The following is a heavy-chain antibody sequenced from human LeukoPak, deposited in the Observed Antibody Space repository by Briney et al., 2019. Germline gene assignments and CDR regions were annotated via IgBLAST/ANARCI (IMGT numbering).Heavy chain of an antibody. D-gene: IGHD1-26*01. Sequence: ASVKVSCKASGYTFTSYYMHWVRQAPGQGLEWMGIINPSGGSTSYAQKFQGRVTMTRDTSTSTVYMELSSLGSEDTAVYYCAREGSGSYLNPSRDFDYWGQGTLVTVSS. CDR1: GYTFTSYY. CDR2: INPSGGST. V-gene: IGHV1-46*01. CDR3: AREGSGSYLNPSRDFDY. J-gene: IGHJ4*02.